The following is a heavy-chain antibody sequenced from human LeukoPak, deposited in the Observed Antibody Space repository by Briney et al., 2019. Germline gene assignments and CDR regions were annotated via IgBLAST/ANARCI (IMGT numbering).Heavy chain of an antibody. V-gene: IGHV4-59*01. D-gene: IGHD4-23*01. J-gene: IGHJ3*02. Sequence: SETLSLTCTVSGGSISSYYWSWIRQPPGKGLEWIGYIYYSGSTNYNPSLKSRVTISVDTSKNQFSLKLSSVTAADTAVYYCARGYGGNSVVVAFDIWGQGTMVTVSS. CDR3: ARGYGGNSVVVAFDI. CDR1: GGSISSYY. CDR2: IYYSGST.